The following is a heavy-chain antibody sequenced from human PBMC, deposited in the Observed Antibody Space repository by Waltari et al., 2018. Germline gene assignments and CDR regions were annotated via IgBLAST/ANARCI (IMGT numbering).Heavy chain of an antibody. CDR3: AREGGSCGIHDAFDI. V-gene: IGHV3-30-3*01. Sequence: QVQLVESGGGVVQPGRSLRLSCAASGFTFSSYAMHWVRQAPGKGLEWVAVISYDGSNKYYADSVKGRFTISRDNSKNTLYLQMNSLRAEDTAVYYCAREGGSCGIHDAFDIWGQGTMVTVSS. D-gene: IGHD2-15*01. J-gene: IGHJ3*02. CDR1: GFTFSSYA. CDR2: ISYDGSNK.